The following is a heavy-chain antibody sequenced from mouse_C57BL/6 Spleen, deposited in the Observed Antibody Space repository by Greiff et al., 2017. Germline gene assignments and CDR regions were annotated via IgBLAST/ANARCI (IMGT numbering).Heavy chain of an antibody. D-gene: IGHD1-1*01. V-gene: IGHV1-61*01. J-gene: IGHJ4*01. CDR2: IYPSDSET. CDR1: GYTFTSYW. CDR3: ARDYGSSPYFYAMGY. Sequence: QVQLQQPGAELVRPGSSVKLSCKASGYTFTSYWMDWVKQRPGQGLEWIGNIYPSDSETHYNQKFKDKATLTVDKSSSTAYMQLSSLTSEDSAVYYCARDYGSSPYFYAMGYWGQGTSVTVSS.